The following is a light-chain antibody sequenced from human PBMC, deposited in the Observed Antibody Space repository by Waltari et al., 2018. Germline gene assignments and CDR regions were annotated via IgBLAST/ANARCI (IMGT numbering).Light chain of an antibody. V-gene: IGLV1-44*01. CDR1: SSNIGSNP. J-gene: IGLJ3*02. Sequence: QSVLTQPPSASGPPGQRGTISCSGSSSNIGSNPVNWYQQLPGTAPKLLIYSNNQRPSGVPDRFSGSKSGTSASLAISGLQSEDETDYYCAAWDDSLNGPVFGGGTKLTVL. CDR3: AAWDDSLNGPV. CDR2: SNN.